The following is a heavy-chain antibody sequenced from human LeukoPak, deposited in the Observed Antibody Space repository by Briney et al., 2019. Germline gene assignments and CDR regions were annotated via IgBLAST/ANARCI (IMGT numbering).Heavy chain of an antibody. CDR2: ISYDGSNK. CDR1: GFTFSSYA. D-gene: IGHD3-22*01. J-gene: IGHJ4*02. Sequence: GGSLRLSCAASGFTFSSYAMHWVRQAPGKGLEWVAVISYDGSNKYYADSVKGRFTISRDNSKNTLYLQMNSLRAEDTAVYYCARGSGVVITKYYFDYWGQGTLVTVSS. V-gene: IGHV3-30*04. CDR3: ARGSGVVITKYYFDY.